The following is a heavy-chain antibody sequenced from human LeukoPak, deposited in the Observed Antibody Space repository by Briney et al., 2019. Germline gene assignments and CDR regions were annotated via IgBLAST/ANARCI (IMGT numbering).Heavy chain of an antibody. CDR3: AKGGVGGYYSWGGDY. CDR2: IRYDGSYK. J-gene: IGHJ4*02. CDR1: GFTFSIYG. D-gene: IGHD2-15*01. Sequence: GGSLRLSCAASGFTFSIYGMHWVRQAPGKGLEWVAFIRYDGSYKYYADPVKGRFTISRDNSKNTLFLQMNRLRPEDTALYYCAKGGVGGYYSWGGDYWGQGTLVTVSS. V-gene: IGHV3-30*02.